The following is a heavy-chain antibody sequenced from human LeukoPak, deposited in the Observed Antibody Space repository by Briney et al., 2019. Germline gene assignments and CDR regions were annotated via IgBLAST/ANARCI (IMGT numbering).Heavy chain of an antibody. Sequence: GGSLRLSCAASGFTFTTYAMTWVRQAPGKGLEWVSVIGGSGGTTYYADSVKGRFTISRDNSKNTLYLQMNSLRAEDTAVYYCARAEGVVAAPDVWGQGTTVTVSS. V-gene: IGHV3-23*01. CDR2: IGGSGGTT. J-gene: IGHJ6*02. CDR1: GFTFTTYA. CDR3: ARAEGVVAAPDV. D-gene: IGHD2-15*01.